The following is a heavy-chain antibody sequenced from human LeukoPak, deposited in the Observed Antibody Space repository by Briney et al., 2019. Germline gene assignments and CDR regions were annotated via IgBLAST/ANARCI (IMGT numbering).Heavy chain of an antibody. Sequence: GGSLRLSCAASGFTFSSYAMSWVRQAPGKGLEWVSVISGSGGSTSYADSVKGRFTISRDNSMNTLYWQMNSLRAEDTAVYYCAKDDRIQTRRYSYNYWGQGTLVTVSS. V-gene: IGHV3-23*01. CDR1: GFTFSSYA. D-gene: IGHD5-18*01. J-gene: IGHJ4*02. CDR3: AKDDRIQTRRYSYNY. CDR2: ISGSGGST.